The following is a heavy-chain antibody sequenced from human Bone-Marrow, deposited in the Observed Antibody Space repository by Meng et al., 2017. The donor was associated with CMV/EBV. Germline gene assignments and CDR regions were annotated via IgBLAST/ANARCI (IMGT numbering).Heavy chain of an antibody. CDR3: ARGPYSGYDRGWLDP. V-gene: IGHV1-2*02. CDR1: GYTFTGYY. CDR2: INPNSGGT. J-gene: IGHJ5*02. Sequence: ASVKASCKASGYTFTGYYMHWVRRAPGQGLEWMGWINPNSGGTNYAQKFQGRVTMTRDTSISTAYMELSRLRSDDTAVYYCARGPYSGYDRGWLDPWGQGTLVTVSS. D-gene: IGHD5-12*01.